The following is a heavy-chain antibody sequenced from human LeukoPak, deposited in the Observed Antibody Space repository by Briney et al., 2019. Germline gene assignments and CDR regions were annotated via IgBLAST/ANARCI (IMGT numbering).Heavy chain of an antibody. Sequence: GGSLRLSCAASGFTFSNSWMTWVRQSPGKGLEWVAIIKPDGSDRYSGDSEEGRFTVSRDNAKNSLYLQMGSLRAEDTAVYYCARGGHRQKEFWGQGTLVTVSS. CDR3: ARGGHRQKEF. CDR1: GFTFSNSW. J-gene: IGHJ4*02. V-gene: IGHV3-7*01. CDR2: IKPDGSDR. D-gene: IGHD3-10*01.